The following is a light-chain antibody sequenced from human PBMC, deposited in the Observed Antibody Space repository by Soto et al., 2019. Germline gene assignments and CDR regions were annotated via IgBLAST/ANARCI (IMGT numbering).Light chain of an antibody. Sequence: SVLTQPASVSGSPGQSSTISCTGASSDVGDYNYVSWYQHHPGKAPKLLIYEVNNRPSGVSDRFSGSKSGNVASLTISWLQAEDEADYYCSSYTSSSTYVFGTGTKLTVL. CDR3: SSYTSSSTYV. J-gene: IGLJ1*01. V-gene: IGLV2-14*01. CDR2: EVN. CDR1: SSDVGDYNY.